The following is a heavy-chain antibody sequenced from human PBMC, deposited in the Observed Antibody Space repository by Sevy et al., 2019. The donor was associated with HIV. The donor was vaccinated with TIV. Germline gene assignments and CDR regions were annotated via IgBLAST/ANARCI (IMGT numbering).Heavy chain of an antibody. CDR2: FDPEDGET. CDR1: GYTLTELS. Sequence: ASVKVSCKVSGYTLTELSMHWVRQAPGKGLEWMGGFDPEDGETIYAQKFQGRVTMTEDTSTDTAYMELSSLRPEDTAVYYCATKYSYGYIYYFDYWGQGTLVTVSS. D-gene: IGHD5-18*01. J-gene: IGHJ4*02. CDR3: ATKYSYGYIYYFDY. V-gene: IGHV1-24*01.